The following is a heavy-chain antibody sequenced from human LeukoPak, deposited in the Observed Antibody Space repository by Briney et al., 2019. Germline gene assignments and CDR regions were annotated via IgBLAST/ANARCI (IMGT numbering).Heavy chain of an antibody. D-gene: IGHD1-26*01. CDR1: AGTSSSYA. CDR3: ASRETMRAFDI. J-gene: IGHJ3*02. CDR2: IIPILGKA. V-gene: IGHV1-69*04. Sequence: SSAQASSKASAGTSSSYAIRRVRQPPGQGLEWMGRIIPILGKANYTQTFPGRVTITADKSTSTAYMELSSLGSEDTAVYYCASRETMRAFDIWGQGTMVTVSS.